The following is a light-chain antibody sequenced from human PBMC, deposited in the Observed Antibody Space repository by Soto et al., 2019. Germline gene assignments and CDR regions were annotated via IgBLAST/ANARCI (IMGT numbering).Light chain of an antibody. CDR3: QQYNSLHT. CDR1: QNIGRW. Sequence: DIRMTQSPSTLPASVGDRVTITCRASQNIGRWLAWYQQKPGKAPNLLIFDASSLQSGVPSRFSGSGSGTEFPLTISSLQPDDFATYYCQQYNSLHTFGQGTKLEIK. V-gene: IGKV1-5*01. J-gene: IGKJ2*01. CDR2: DAS.